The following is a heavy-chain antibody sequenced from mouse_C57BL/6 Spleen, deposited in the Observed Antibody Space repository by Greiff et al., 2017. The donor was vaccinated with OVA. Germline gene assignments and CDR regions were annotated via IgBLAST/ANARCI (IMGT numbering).Heavy chain of an antibody. D-gene: IGHD2-5*01. CDR2: INYDGSST. V-gene: IGHV5-16*01. CDR1: GFTFSDYY. Sequence: EVQLVESEGGLVQPGSSMKLSCTASGFTFSDYYMAWVRQVPEKGLEWVANINYDGSSTYYLDSLKSRFIISRDNAKNILYLQMSSLKSEDTATYYCARDTGYSKGGYFDVWGTGTTVTVSS. CDR3: ARDTGYSKGGYFDV. J-gene: IGHJ1*03.